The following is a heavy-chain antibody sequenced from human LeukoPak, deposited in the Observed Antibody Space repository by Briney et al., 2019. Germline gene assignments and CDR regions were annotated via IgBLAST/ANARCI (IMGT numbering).Heavy chain of an antibody. CDR2: INHSGST. J-gene: IGHJ3*02. Sequence: PSETLSLTCAVYGGSFSGYYWSWIRQPPGKGLEWIGEINHSGSTNYNPSLKSRVTISVDTSKNQFSLKLSSVTAADTAVYYCARVYYDYAWGSYRFWRPHAFDIWGQGTMVTVSS. CDR3: ARVYYDYAWGSYRFWRPHAFDI. V-gene: IGHV4-34*01. D-gene: IGHD3-16*02. CDR1: GGSFSGYY.